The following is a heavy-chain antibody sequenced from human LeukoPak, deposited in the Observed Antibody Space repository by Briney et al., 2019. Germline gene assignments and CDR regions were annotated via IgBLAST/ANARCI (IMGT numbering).Heavy chain of an antibody. CDR1: GYTFTSYG. V-gene: IGHV1-18*01. CDR3: AGDPSGDYYGSGSPEYFQH. Sequence: ASVKVSCKASGYTFTSYGISWVRQAPGQGLEWMGWISAYNGNTNYAQKLQGRVTMTTDTSTSTAYMELRSLRSDDTAVYCCAGDPSGDYYGSGSPEYFQHWGQGTLVTVSS. J-gene: IGHJ1*01. D-gene: IGHD3-10*01. CDR2: ISAYNGNT.